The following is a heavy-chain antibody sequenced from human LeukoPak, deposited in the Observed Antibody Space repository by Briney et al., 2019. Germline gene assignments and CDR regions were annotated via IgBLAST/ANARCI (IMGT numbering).Heavy chain of an antibody. CDR2: ISGSGGSI. CDR1: GFTFSSYA. J-gene: IGHJ4*02. Sequence: GGSLRLSCAASGFTFSSYAISWVRQAPGKGLEWVSAISGSGGSIYYADSVKGRFTMSRNTSKNTLYLQMNSLRAEDTAVYYCAKDGPYSSSWYTDDWSQGTLVTVSS. V-gene: IGHV3-23*01. D-gene: IGHD6-13*01. CDR3: AKDGPYSSSWYTDD.